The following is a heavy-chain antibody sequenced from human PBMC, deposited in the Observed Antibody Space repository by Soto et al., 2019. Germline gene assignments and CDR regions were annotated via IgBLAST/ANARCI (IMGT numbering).Heavy chain of an antibody. J-gene: IGHJ6*02. CDR1: GFFLSNNW. CDR3: ARSSGWRQVCVYNYGLYV. D-gene: IGHD5-18*01. CDR2: ISASGDYT. V-gene: IGHV3-11*06. Sequence: QVQLVESGGGWVKPGESLRLSCIGSGFFLSNNWMTWLRQAPGKGLEWVSYISASGDYTIYADSLKGRFTISRDNARNSLVLQINILTAEDTAVYYWARSSGWRQVCVYNYGLYVWGQGTTVIVSS.